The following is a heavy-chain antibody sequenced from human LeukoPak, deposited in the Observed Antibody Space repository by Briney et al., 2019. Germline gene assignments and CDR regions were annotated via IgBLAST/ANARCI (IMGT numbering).Heavy chain of an antibody. CDR1: GFTFSYYG. J-gene: IGHJ3*02. V-gene: IGHV3-30*02. CDR3: ARTHSSGWYRGDAFDI. Sequence: PGGSLRLSCAASGFTFSYYGMHWVRQAPGKGLEWVAFIRNDGSDKYYADSVRGRFTISRDNSKNTLYLQMNSLRAEDTAVYYCARTHSSGWYRGDAFDIWGQGTMVTVSS. D-gene: IGHD6-19*01. CDR2: IRNDGSDK.